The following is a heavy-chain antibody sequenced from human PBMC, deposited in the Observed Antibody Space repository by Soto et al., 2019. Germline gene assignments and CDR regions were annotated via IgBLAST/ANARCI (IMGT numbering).Heavy chain of an antibody. D-gene: IGHD1-7*01. CDR3: AKAAGKLELHSAFDY. Sequence: GGSLRLSCAASGFTFSSYGMHWVRQAPGKGLEWVAVISYDGSNKYYADSVKGRFTISRDNSKNTLYLQMNSLRAEDTAVYYYAKAAGKLELHSAFDYWGQGTLVTVSS. CDR2: ISYDGSNK. J-gene: IGHJ4*02. V-gene: IGHV3-30*18. CDR1: GFTFSSYG.